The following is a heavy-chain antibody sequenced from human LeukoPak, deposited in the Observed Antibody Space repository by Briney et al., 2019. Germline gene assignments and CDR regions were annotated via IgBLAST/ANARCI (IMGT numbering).Heavy chain of an antibody. V-gene: IGHV3-21*01. CDR3: ASQYCSSTSCYVGLVGY. D-gene: IGHD2-2*01. J-gene: IGHJ4*02. Sequence: GGSLRLSCAASGFTFSSYSMNWVRQAPGKGLEWVSSISSSSSYIYYSDSVKGRFTISRDNAKNSLYLQINRLRAEDTGVYYCASQYCSSTSCYVGLVGYWGQGTLVTVSS. CDR1: GFTFSSYS. CDR2: ISSSSSYI.